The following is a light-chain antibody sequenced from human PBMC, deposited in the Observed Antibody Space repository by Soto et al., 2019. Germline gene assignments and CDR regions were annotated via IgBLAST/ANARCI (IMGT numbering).Light chain of an antibody. V-gene: IGLV2-14*01. CDR2: EVN. J-gene: IGLJ1*01. CDR1: SSDVGGYNF. Sequence: QSALTQPASVSGSPGQSITISCTGKSSDVGGYNFVSWLQQHPGKAPKLMIYEVNERPSGVSNRFSASKSGNTASLTISGLQAEDEADYYCSSYTSSNTHVFGTGTKVTVL. CDR3: SSYTSSNTHV.